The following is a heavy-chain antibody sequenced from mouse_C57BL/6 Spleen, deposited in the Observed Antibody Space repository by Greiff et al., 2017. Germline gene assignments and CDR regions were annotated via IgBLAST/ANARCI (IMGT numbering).Heavy chain of an antibody. CDR2: IDPETGGT. J-gene: IGHJ2*01. CDR1: GYTFTDYE. D-gene: IGHD2-12*01. Sequence: VQLVESGAELVRPGASVTLSCKASGYTFTDYEMHWVKQTPVHGLEWIGAIDPETGGTAYNQKFKGKAILTADKSSSTAYMELRSLTSEDSAVYYSYYKVGYWGQGTTLTVSS. V-gene: IGHV1-15*01. CDR3: YYKVGY.